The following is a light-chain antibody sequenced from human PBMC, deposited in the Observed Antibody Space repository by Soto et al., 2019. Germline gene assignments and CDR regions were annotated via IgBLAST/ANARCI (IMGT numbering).Light chain of an antibody. CDR3: MQALQTPLT. J-gene: IGKJ4*01. CDR2: LGS. Sequence: DIVMTQSPLYLPVNPGEPASISCRSSQSLLDSDGYKYLDWYVQKPGQSPQFLIYLGSNRASGVPDRFSGSGSGTDFTLRISRVEAEDVGVYYCMQALQTPLTFGGGTRLEIK. V-gene: IGKV2-28*01. CDR1: QSLLDSDGYKY.